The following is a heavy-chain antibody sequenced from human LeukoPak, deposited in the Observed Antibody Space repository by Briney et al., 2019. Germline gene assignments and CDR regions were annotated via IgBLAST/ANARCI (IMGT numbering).Heavy chain of an antibody. CDR1: GFTFSDYY. J-gene: IGHJ5*02. Sequence: GGSLRLSCAASGFTFSDYYMSWIRQAPGKGLEWVSYISSSGSTIYYADSVKGRFTISRDNAKNSLYLQMNSLRAEDTAVYYCARESPTWPAGWFDPWGQGTLVTVSS. D-gene: IGHD5-24*01. V-gene: IGHV3-11*01. CDR2: ISSSGSTI. CDR3: ARESPTWPAGWFDP.